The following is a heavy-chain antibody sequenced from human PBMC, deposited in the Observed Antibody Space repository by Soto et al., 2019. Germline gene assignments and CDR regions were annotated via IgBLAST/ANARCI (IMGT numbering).Heavy chain of an antibody. D-gene: IGHD4-4*01. V-gene: IGHV3-23*01. CDR2: ISGSGGST. Sequence: ESGGGLVQPGGSLRLSCAASGFTFSSYAMSWVRQAPGKGLEWVSAISGSGGSTYYADSVKGRFTISRDNSKNTLYLQMNSLRAEDTAVYYCAKATFFTVTTQDPIDYWGQGTLVTVSS. CDR3: AKATFFTVTTQDPIDY. J-gene: IGHJ4*02. CDR1: GFTFSSYA.